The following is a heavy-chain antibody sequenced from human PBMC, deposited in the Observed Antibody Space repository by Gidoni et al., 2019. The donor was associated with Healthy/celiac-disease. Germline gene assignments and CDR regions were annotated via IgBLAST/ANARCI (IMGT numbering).Heavy chain of an antibody. Sequence: EVQLLESGGGLVQPGGSLRLSCAASGFTFSSYAMSWVRQAPGKGLEWVSAISGSCGSTYYADSVKGRFTISRDNSKNTLYLQMNSLRAEDTAVYYCAKETGLRFLEWLSPFDYWGQGTLVTVSS. D-gene: IGHD3-3*01. J-gene: IGHJ4*02. CDR2: ISGSCGST. CDR3: AKETGLRFLEWLSPFDY. V-gene: IGHV3-23*01. CDR1: GFTFSSYA.